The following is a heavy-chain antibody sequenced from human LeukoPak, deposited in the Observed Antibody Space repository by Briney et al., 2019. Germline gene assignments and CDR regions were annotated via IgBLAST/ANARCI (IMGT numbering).Heavy chain of an antibody. CDR3: ARHQTRTEWEPLDY. J-gene: IGHJ4*02. V-gene: IGHV3-11*04. CDR2: ISSSGSTI. CDR1: GFTFSDYY. D-gene: IGHD1-26*01. Sequence: PGGSLRLSCAASGFTFSDYYMSWIRQAPGKGLEWASYISSSGSTIYYADSVKGRSTISRDNAKNSLYLQMNSLRAEDTAVYYCARHQTRTEWEPLDYWGQGTLVTVSS.